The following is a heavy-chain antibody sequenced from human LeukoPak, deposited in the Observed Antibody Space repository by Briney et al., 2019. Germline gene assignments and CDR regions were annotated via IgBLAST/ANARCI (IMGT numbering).Heavy chain of an antibody. CDR3: ARVSWFPGTSYYYMDV. V-gene: IGHV4-39*07. CDR1: GGSISSSSYY. Sequence: SETLSLTCTVSGGSISSSSYYWGWIRQPPGKGLEWIGSIYYSGSTYYNPSLKSRVTISVDTSKNQFSLKLTSVTAADTAVYYCARVSWFPGTSYYYMDVWGKGTTVTVSS. CDR2: IYYSGST. J-gene: IGHJ6*03. D-gene: IGHD1-1*01.